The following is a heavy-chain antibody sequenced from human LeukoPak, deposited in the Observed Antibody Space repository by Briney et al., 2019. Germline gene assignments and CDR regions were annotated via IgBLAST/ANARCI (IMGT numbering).Heavy chain of an antibody. J-gene: IGHJ1*01. V-gene: IGHV3-23*01. CDR3: AIMHGYYDGTGYWVQ. CDR2: ITTNGGRT. Sequence: GGPLRLSSAASGFTFASYGMSWVRQAPGKGLEWVSFITTNGGRTSYADSVEGRFTISRDNPRNTLYMQMNSLRDEDTAVYYCAIMHGYYDGTGYWVQWGQGTLVTVSS. CDR1: GFTFASYG. D-gene: IGHD3-22*01.